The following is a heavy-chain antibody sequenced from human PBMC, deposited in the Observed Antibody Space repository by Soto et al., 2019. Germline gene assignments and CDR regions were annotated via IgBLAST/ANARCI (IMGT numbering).Heavy chain of an antibody. D-gene: IGHD4-4*01. CDR1: GFTFSDYW. J-gene: IGHJ4*02. CDR2: IKEDGSEK. CDR3: ARETTISTFDY. V-gene: IGHV3-7*01. Sequence: GGSLRLSCAASGFTFSDYWMNWLRQAPGKGLKWMANIKEDGSEKYYVDSVRGRFTISRDNSKNSLYLQMNSLRAEDTAVYYCARETTISTFDYWGQGTLVTVLL.